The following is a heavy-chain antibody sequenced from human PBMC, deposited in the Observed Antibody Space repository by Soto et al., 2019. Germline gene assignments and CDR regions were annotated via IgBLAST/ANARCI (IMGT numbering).Heavy chain of an antibody. Sequence: PGGSLRLSCAASGFTVSSNYMSWVRQAPGKGLEWVSVIYSGGTTYYADSVKGRFTISRDNSKNTLYLQMNSLRAEDTAVYYCARNGDSSDYRGWFDLWGQGTLVPVSA. D-gene: IGHD3-22*01. V-gene: IGHV3-66*01. CDR2: IYSGGTT. CDR3: ARNGDSSDYRGWFDL. J-gene: IGHJ5*02. CDR1: GFTVSSNY.